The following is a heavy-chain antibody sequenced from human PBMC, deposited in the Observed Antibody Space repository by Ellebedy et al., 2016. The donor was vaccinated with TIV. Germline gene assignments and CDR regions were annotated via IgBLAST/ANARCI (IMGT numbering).Heavy chain of an antibody. CDR3: ARLLVATSNYGMDV. CDR1: GYTLTELS. D-gene: IGHD5-12*01. V-gene: IGHV1-24*01. Sequence: AASVKVSCKVSGYTLTELSMHWVRQPPGKGLEWLGGFDPEDGETIYAQKFQGRVTMTEDTSKDTAYMELSSLRSEDTAVYYCARLLVATSNYGMDVWGQGTTVTVSS. J-gene: IGHJ6*02. CDR2: FDPEDGET.